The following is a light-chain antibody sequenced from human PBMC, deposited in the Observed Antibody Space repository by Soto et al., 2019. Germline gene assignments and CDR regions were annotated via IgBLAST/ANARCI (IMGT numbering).Light chain of an antibody. CDR1: QSVSSSH. Sequence: ETVLTQSPGTLSLSPGERATLSCRASQSVSSSHLACYQQKPVQSPRLLLYGASGRATGIPDRFSGGGSGTDFTLTISRLALEDFGVYYCHQSDSSPPVTVGHGTRLEIK. CDR2: GAS. V-gene: IGKV3-20*01. CDR3: HQSDSSPPVT. J-gene: IGKJ5*01.